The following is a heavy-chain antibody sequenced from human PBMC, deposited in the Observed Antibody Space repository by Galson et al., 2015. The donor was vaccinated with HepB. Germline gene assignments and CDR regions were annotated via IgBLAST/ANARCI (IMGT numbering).Heavy chain of an antibody. Sequence: SLRLSCAASGFTFSDYYMSWIRQAPGKGLEWVSYISSSSSYTTYADSVKGRFTISRDNAKNSLYLQMNSLRAEDTAVYYCARDFFRGVDPWGQGTLVTVSS. V-gene: IGHV3-11*06. J-gene: IGHJ5*02. CDR1: GFTFSDYY. CDR3: ARDFFRGVDP. CDR2: ISSSSSYT. D-gene: IGHD3-3*01.